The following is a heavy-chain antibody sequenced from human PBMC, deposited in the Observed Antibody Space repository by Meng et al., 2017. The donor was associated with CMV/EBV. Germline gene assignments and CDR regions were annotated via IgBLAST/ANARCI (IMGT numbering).Heavy chain of an antibody. Sequence: ASGGTFSSSAISWVRQAPGQGLEWMGGIIPIFGTANYAQKFQGRVTITTDESTSTAYMELSSLRSEDTAVYYCARGQGSPPSPSFDYWGQGTLVTVSS. V-gene: IGHV1-69*05. CDR1: GGTFSSSA. CDR2: IIPIFGTA. J-gene: IGHJ4*02. CDR3: ARGQGSPPSPSFDY. D-gene: IGHD6-13*01.